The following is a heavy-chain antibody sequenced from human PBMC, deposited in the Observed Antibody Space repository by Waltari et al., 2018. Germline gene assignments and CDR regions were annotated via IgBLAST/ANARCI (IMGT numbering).Heavy chain of an antibody. D-gene: IGHD6-19*01. CDR1: GFTFSSYA. V-gene: IGHV3-30-3*01. CDR2: ISYDGSNK. CDR3: ARPSSGWYNWFDP. J-gene: IGHJ5*02. Sequence: QVQLVESGGGVVQPGRSLRLSCAASGFTFSSYAMHWVRQAPGKGLELVAVISYDGSNKYYAGSVKGRFTISRDNSKNTLYLQMNSLRAEDTAVYYCARPSSGWYNWFDPWGQGTLVTVSS.